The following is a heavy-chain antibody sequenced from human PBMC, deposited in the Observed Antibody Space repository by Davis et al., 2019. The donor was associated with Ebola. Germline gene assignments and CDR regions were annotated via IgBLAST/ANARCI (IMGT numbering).Heavy chain of an antibody. D-gene: IGHD1-26*01. J-gene: IGHJ4*02. CDR3: ARDAPSGSYLV. CDR2: ISSSSSTI. V-gene: IGHV3-48*01. CDR1: GFTFSSYS. Sequence: PGGSLRLSCAASGFTFSSYSMNWVRQAPGKGLEWVSYISSSSSTIYYADSVKGRFTISRDNAKNSLYLQMNSLRAEDTAVYYCARDAPSGSYLVWGQGTLVTVSS.